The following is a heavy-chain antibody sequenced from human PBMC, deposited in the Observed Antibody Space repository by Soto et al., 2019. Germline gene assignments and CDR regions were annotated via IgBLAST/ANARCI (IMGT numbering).Heavy chain of an antibody. CDR2: INPNSGGT. J-gene: IGHJ4*02. V-gene: IGHV1-2*04. D-gene: IGHD6-19*01. Sequence: GASVKVSCKASGYTFTGYYMHWVRQAPGQGLEWMGWINPNSGGTNYAQKFQGWVTMTRDTSISTAYMELSRLRSDDTAVYYCARSKSSGWSNFDYWGQGTLVTVSS. CDR1: GYTFTGYY. CDR3: ARSKSSGWSNFDY.